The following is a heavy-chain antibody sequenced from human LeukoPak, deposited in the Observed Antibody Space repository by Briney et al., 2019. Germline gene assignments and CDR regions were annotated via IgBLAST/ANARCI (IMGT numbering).Heavy chain of an antibody. CDR3: ARGEGAAEAFDI. CDR2: IYQSGNN. V-gene: IGHV4-30-2*01. Sequence: SETLSLTCAVSGDSIFSGDYSWNWLRQPPGKGLEWIGYIYQSGNNYYNPSLKSRVTISVDRSKNQFSLKVYSVTAADTAVYYCARGEGAAEAFDIWGQGTMVTVSS. J-gene: IGHJ3*02. CDR1: GDSIFSGDYS. D-gene: IGHD1-26*01.